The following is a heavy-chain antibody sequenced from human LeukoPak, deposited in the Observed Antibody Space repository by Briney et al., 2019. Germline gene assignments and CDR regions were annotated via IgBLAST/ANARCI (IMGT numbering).Heavy chain of an antibody. Sequence: GGSLRLSCAASGFTFSSYSMNWVRQAPGKGLEWVSYISSSGSTIYYADSVKGRFTISRDNAKNSLYLQMNSLRAEDTAVYYCARGVYYGMDVWGQGTTVTVSS. CDR3: ARGVYYGMDV. V-gene: IGHV3-48*04. CDR1: GFTFSSYS. J-gene: IGHJ6*02. CDR2: ISSSGSTI.